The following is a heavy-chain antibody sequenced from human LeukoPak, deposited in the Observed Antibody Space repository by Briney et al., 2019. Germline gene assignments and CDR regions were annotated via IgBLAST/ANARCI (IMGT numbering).Heavy chain of an antibody. D-gene: IGHD2-2*01. Sequence: PGGSLRLSCAASGFTLSNYAMHWVRQAPGKGLEWVALILYDGTEKNYGASVKGRCTISRDNSKNTLYLQMNSLRAEDTAVYCSGKAPQYHLPKHYLDSRGQGTLVTDS. CDR1: GFTLSNYA. CDR3: GKAPQYHLPKHYLDS. V-gene: IGHV3-30*02. CDR2: ILYDGTEK. J-gene: IGHJ4*02.